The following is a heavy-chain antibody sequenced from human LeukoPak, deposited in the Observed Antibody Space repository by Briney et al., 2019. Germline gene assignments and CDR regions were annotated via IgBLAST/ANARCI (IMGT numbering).Heavy chain of an antibody. CDR2: ISGSGGST. V-gene: IGHV3-23*01. Sequence: GGSLRLSCAASGFTFSSYSMNWVRRAPGKGLEWVSAISGSGGSTYYADSVKGRFTISRDNSKNTLYLQMNSLRAEDTAVYYCWNDGLDYWGQGTLVTVSS. CDR1: GFTFSSYS. J-gene: IGHJ4*02. CDR3: WNDGLDY.